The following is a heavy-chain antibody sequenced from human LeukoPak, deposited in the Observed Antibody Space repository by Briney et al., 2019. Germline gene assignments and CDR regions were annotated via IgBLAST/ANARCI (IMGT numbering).Heavy chain of an antibody. Sequence: GESLKISCKGSGYSFTSYWIGWVRQMPGKGLEWMGIIYPTDSDTRYSPSFQGQVTISADKSISTAYLQWSSLKASDTAMYYCASLYCSSTSCYMRDDAFDIWGQGTMVTVSS. V-gene: IGHV5-51*01. CDR2: IYPTDSDT. CDR3: ASLYCSSTSCYMRDDAFDI. J-gene: IGHJ3*02. CDR1: GYSFTSYW. D-gene: IGHD2-2*02.